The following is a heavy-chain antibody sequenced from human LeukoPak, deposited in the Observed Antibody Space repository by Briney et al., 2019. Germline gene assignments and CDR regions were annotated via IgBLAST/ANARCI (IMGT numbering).Heavy chain of an antibody. J-gene: IGHJ4*02. CDR3: AREKYYDSSGYYN. Sequence: SETLSLTCTVSGGSISSGGYYWSWIRQHPGKGLEWIGYIYYSGSTYYNPSLKSRVTISVDTSKNQFSLKLSSVTAADTAVYYCAREKYYDSSGYYNWGQGTLVTVSS. V-gene: IGHV4-31*03. CDR2: IYYSGST. D-gene: IGHD3-22*01. CDR1: GGSISSGGYY.